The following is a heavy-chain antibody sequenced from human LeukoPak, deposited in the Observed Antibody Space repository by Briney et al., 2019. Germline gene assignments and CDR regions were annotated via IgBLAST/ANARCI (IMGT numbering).Heavy chain of an antibody. V-gene: IGHV3-23*01. D-gene: IGHD4-17*01. CDR1: GFTFNNYA. CDR3: ARDYADYVGYFFFDY. J-gene: IGHJ4*02. CDR2: ISGGETT. Sequence: GGSLRLSCAASGFTFNNYAMNWVRQAPGKGLEWVSSISGGETTYYADSAKGRFTISRDNSQNTLYLQMNSLRAEDTAVYYCARDYADYVGYFFFDYWGQGTLVTVSS.